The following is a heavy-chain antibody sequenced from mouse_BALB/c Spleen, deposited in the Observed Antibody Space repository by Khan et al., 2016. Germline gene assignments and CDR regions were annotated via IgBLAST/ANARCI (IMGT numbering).Heavy chain of an antibody. D-gene: IGHD2-14*01. J-gene: IGHJ3*01. CDR3: ARGTPFAS. CDR2: IYPGDGDT. Sequence: QVQLQQSGAELVRPGSSVKISCKASGYAFSGYWMNWVKQRPGQGLEWIGQIYPGDGDTNYNGKFKGKATLTADKSPSTAYMQLSSLTSEDSAVYFCARGTPFASWGQGTLVTVSA. CDR1: GYAFSGYW. V-gene: IGHV1-80*01.